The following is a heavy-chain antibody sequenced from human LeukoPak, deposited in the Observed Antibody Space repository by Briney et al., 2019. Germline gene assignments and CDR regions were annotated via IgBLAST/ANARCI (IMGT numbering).Heavy chain of an antibody. CDR1: GGAISSGSYY. CDR3: ARGRKGYCSGGSCYSYYYYYYMDV. J-gene: IGHJ6*03. V-gene: IGHV4-39*07. Sequence: PSETLSLTCTVYGGAISSGSYYWVWIRQPPGKGLEWIGTIYYSGTTYYTPSLKSRVTISVDTSKNQFSLRLSSVTAADTAVYYCARGRKGYCSGGSCYSYYYYYYMDVWGKGTTVTISS. CDR2: IYYSGTT. D-gene: IGHD2-15*01.